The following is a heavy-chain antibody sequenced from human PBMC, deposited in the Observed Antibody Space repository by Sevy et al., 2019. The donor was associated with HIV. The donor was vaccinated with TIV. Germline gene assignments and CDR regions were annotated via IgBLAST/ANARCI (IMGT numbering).Heavy chain of an antibody. CDR2: ISWNSGSI. V-gene: IGHV3-9*01. Sequence: GGSLRLSCAASGFTFDDYAMHWVRQAPGKGLEWDSGISWNSGSIGYADSVKGRFTISRDNAKNSLYLQMNSLRAEDTALYYCAKDRGYSSSWPQNYYYYYGMDVWGQGTTVTVSS. D-gene: IGHD6-13*01. J-gene: IGHJ6*02. CDR3: AKDRGYSSSWPQNYYYYYGMDV. CDR1: GFTFDDYA.